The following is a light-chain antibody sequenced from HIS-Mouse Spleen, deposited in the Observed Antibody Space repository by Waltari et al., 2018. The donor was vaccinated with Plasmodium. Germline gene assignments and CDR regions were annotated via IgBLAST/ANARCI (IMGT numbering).Light chain of an antibody. CDR2: VIS. CDR1: SSDVGAYNY. Sequence: QHALTQPRPVSGSPGPSVNISCPGTSSDVGAYNYVPWYPPHPGKAPKLMIYVISKRPSGVPDRFSGSKSGNTASLTISGLQAEDEADYYCCSYAGSYTVVFGGGTKLTVL. J-gene: IGLJ2*01. CDR3: CSYAGSYTVV. V-gene: IGLV2-11*01.